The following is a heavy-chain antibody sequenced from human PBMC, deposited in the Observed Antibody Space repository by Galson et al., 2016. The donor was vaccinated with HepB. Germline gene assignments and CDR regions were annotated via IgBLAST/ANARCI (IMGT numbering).Heavy chain of an antibody. V-gene: IGHV3-49*04. J-gene: IGHJ4*02. CDR1: GFSFNTYS. D-gene: IGHD2-15*01. CDR3: TRQREKLYTHFDY. Sequence: SLRLSCAASGFSFNTYSMTWVRQAPGKGLEWVGFIRSKAYGETTEYGAFVKGRFTISRDDSKSIAYLQMNSLKTEDTAVYYCTRQREKLYTHFDYWGQGTLVTVTS. CDR2: IRSKAYGETT.